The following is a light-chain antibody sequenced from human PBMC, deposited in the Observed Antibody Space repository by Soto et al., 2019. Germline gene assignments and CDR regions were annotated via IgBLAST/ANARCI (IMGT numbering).Light chain of an antibody. Sequence: QSVLTQPPSASGSPGQSVTISCTGTSSDAAYYNYVSWYQQRPGKAPKLMIYQVSKRPSGVPDRFSGSKSGNTASLTVSGLQAEDEADYYCSSYAGRNNLLFGGGTKVTVL. J-gene: IGLJ2*01. CDR3: SSYAGRNNLL. V-gene: IGLV2-8*01. CDR1: SSDAAYYNY. CDR2: QVS.